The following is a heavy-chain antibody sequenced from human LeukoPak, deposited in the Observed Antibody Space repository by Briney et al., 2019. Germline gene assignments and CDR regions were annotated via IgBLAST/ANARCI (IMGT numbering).Heavy chain of an antibody. J-gene: IGHJ4*02. CDR1: GFTFSSYA. CDR2: ISGSGGST. CDR3: ARGYSSSWYLFDY. V-gene: IGHV3-23*01. Sequence: PGGSLRLSCAASGFTFSSYAMSWIRQAPGKGLEWVSAISGSGGSTYYADSVKGRFTISRDNSKNTLYLQMNSLRAEDTAVYYCARGYSSSWYLFDYWGQGTLVTVSS. D-gene: IGHD6-13*01.